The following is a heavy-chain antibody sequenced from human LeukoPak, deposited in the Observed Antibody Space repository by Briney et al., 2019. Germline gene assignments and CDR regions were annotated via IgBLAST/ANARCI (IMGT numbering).Heavy chain of an antibody. CDR1: GFTFDDYA. Sequence: GGSLRLSCAASGFTFDDYAMHWVRQAPGKGLEWVSGISWNSGSIGYADSVKGRFTISRDNAKNSLYLQMNSLRAEDTALYYCAKDLGSGWYWGQGTLVTVSS. D-gene: IGHD6-19*01. CDR3: AKDLGSGWY. V-gene: IGHV3-9*01. J-gene: IGHJ4*02. CDR2: ISWNSGSI.